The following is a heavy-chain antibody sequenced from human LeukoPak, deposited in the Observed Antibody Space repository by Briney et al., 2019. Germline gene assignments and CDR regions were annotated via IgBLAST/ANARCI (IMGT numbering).Heavy chain of an antibody. CDR3: ARLATLVDY. D-gene: IGHD5-12*01. CDR1: GGSVSSGSYY. Sequence: SETLSLTCTVSGGSVSSGSYYWGWIRQPPGKGLEWIGSIYYSGSTYYNPSLKSRVTISVDTSKNQFSLKLSSVTAADTAVYYCARLATLVDYWGQGTLVTVSS. J-gene: IGHJ4*02. CDR2: IYYSGST. V-gene: IGHV4-39*01.